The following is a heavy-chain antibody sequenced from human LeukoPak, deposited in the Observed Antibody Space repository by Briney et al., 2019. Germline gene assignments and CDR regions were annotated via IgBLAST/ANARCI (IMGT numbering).Heavy chain of an antibody. CDR1: GGTFSSYA. D-gene: IGHD3-16*02. J-gene: IGHJ4*02. Sequence: SVKVSCKASGGTFSSYAISWVRQAPGQGLEWMGRIIPIFGTANYAQKFQGRVTITTDESTSTAYMELSSLRSEDTAVYYCVRASLLRGLVGYYFDSWGQGTPVTVFS. CDR2: IIPIFGTA. CDR3: VRASLLRGLVGYYFDS. V-gene: IGHV1-69*05.